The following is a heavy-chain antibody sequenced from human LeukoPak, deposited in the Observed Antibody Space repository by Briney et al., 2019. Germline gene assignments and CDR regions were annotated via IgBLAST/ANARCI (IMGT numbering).Heavy chain of an antibody. CDR2: ISWNSGSI. Sequence: PGGSLRLSCAASGFTFDDHGMHWVRQAPGKGLEWVSGISWNSGSIGYADSVKGRFTISRDNAKDSLYLQMNSLRVGDMGLYYCTRASGYSSGAVDYWGQGTLVTVSS. J-gene: IGHJ4*02. CDR1: GFTFDDHG. V-gene: IGHV3-9*03. CDR3: TRASGYSSGAVDY. D-gene: IGHD5-18*01.